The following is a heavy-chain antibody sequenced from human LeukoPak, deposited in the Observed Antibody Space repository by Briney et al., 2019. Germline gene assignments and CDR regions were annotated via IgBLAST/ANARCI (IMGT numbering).Heavy chain of an antibody. CDR2: ISGSGGST. V-gene: IGHV3-23*01. Sequence: GGSLRLSCAASGFTFSSYAMSWVRQAPGKGLEWVSAISGSGGSTYYADSVKGRFTISRDSSKNTLYLQMNSLRAEDTAVYYCAKEGYYDSSGYYLSFSAFDIWGQGTMVTVSS. CDR1: GFTFSSYA. J-gene: IGHJ3*02. D-gene: IGHD3-22*01. CDR3: AKEGYYDSSGYYLSFSAFDI.